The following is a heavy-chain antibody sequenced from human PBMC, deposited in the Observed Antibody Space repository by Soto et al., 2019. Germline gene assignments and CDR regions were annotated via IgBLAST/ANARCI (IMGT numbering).Heavy chain of an antibody. V-gene: IGHV4-30-4*01. CDR2: IYYSGST. Sequence: QVQLQESGPGLVKPSQTLSLTCTVSGGSISSGDYYWSWIRQPPGKGLEWIGYIYYSGSTYYNPSLKSRVTISVDTSKNQFSLKLSSVTAADTAVYYCARESPIVVDLTFDFTFDIWGQGTMVTVSS. CDR1: GGSISSGDYY. CDR3: ARESPIVVDLTFDFTFDI. D-gene: IGHD3-22*01. J-gene: IGHJ3*02.